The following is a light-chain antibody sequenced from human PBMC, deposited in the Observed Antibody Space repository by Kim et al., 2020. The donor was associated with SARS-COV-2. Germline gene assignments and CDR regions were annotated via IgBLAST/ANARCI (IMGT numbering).Light chain of an antibody. V-gene: IGLV1-51*01. CDR2: DNN. Sequence: QSVLTQPPSVSAAPGQTVTISCSGSSSNVGDNYVSWYQQLPGTAPKLLIYDNNKRPSGIPDRFSGSKSGTSATLSITGLQTGDEADYYCRTCDSSLSAVVFGGGTQLTVL. CDR1: SSNVGDNY. J-gene: IGLJ2*01. CDR3: RTCDSSLSAVV.